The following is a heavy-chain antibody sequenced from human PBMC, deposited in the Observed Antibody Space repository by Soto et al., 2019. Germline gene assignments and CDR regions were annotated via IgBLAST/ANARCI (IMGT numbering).Heavy chain of an antibody. V-gene: IGHV4-61*01. CDR3: ARGATVTQYDY. Sequence: VQLQESGPGLVKPSETLSLTCTVSGVSVNSGSFYWAWIRQPPGKGLEWIGFGSYSGTTNYKPSLKSRVTISVDTSRSQISLKVTSLTAADTAVYYCARGATVTQYDYWGQGTLVTVSS. J-gene: IGHJ4*02. CDR2: GSYSGTT. CDR1: GVSVNSGSFY. D-gene: IGHD4-17*01.